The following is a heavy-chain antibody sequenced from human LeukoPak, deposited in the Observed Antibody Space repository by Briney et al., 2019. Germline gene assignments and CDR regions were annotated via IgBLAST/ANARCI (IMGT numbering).Heavy chain of an antibody. CDR3: ARFDYEDAFDI. J-gene: IGHJ3*02. D-gene: IGHD4-17*01. Sequence: SETLSLTCTVSGGSITGHHWSWIRQAPGKGLEWIGNIFYSGTTNYNPSLESRVTMAVDTSKNQFSLKLSSVTAVDTAVYYCARFDYEDAFDIWGQGTMVTVSS. CDR1: GGSITGHH. CDR2: IFYSGTT. V-gene: IGHV4-59*11.